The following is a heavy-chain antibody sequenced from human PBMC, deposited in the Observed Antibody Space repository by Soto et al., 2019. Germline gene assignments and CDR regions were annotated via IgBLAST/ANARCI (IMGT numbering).Heavy chain of an antibody. CDR3: ARDGRYDSGDYFDY. CDR1: GFTFSSSW. CDR2: IWYDGSNK. D-gene: IGHD3-22*01. V-gene: IGHV3-33*08. Sequence: GGSLRLSCAASGFTFSSSWMHWVRQAPGKGLEWVAVIWYDGSNKYYADSVKGRFTISRDNSKNTLYLQMNSLRAEDTAVYYCARDGRYDSGDYFDYWGQGTLVTVSS. J-gene: IGHJ4*02.